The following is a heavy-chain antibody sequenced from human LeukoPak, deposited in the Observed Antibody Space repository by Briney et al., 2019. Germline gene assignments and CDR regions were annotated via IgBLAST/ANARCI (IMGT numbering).Heavy chain of an antibody. J-gene: IGHJ4*02. V-gene: IGHV3-66*01. Sequence: GGSLRLSCAASGFTVSGNYMNWVRQAPGKGLEWVSVIYSGGSTYYTDSVKGRFTISRDNSKNTLYLQMNSLRVEDTAVYYCAKVGTVVAVAAKEGYWGQGTLVTVSS. CDR1: GFTVSGNY. CDR3: AKVGTVVAVAAKEGY. CDR2: IYSGGST. D-gene: IGHD6-19*01.